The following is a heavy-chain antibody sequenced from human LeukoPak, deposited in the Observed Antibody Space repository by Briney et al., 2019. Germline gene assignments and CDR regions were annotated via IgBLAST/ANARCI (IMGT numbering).Heavy chain of an antibody. D-gene: IGHD6-13*01. CDR2: ISYDGSNK. CDR1: GFTFSSYA. J-gene: IGHJ1*01. V-gene: IGHV3-30-3*01. CDR3: ARDWVAAAGRCFQH. Sequence: GGSLRLSCAASGFTFSSYAMHWVRQAPGKGLEWVAVISYDGSNKHYADSVKGRFTISRDNSKNTLYLQMNSLRAEDTAVYYCARDWVAAAGRCFQHWGQGTLVTVSS.